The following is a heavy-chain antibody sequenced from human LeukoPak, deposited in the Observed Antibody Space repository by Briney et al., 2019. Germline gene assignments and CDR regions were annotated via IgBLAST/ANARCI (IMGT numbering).Heavy chain of an antibody. D-gene: IGHD6-13*01. CDR3: SRGQSISAVAV. J-gene: IGHJ4*02. Sequence: SETLSLTCTVSGFSISSGHYWGWTRQPPGKGLEWIASISHSGTTFYNPSLKSRVTTSVDTSKNQFSLTVTSVTAADTAVYYCSRGQSISAVAVWGQGTLVTVSS. V-gene: IGHV4-38-2*02. CDR1: GFSISSGHY. CDR2: ISHSGTT.